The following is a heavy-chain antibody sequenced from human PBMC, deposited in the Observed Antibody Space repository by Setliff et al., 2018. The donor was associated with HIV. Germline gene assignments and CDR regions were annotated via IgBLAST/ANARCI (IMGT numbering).Heavy chain of an antibody. J-gene: IGHJ6*03. CDR2: IFYGGRT. CDR3: ARHKDPPGSRWIFYYYYMDL. Sequence: SETLSLTCTVSGGSISTSSFSWGWVRQSPGRGLEWIGSIFYGGRTYYNPSLRSRLTMSVDTSKIQSSLRLSSVAAADTGVYYCARHKDPPGSRWIFYYYYMDLWGGGTTVTVSS. D-gene: IGHD6-13*01. V-gene: IGHV4-39*01. CDR1: GGSISTSSFS.